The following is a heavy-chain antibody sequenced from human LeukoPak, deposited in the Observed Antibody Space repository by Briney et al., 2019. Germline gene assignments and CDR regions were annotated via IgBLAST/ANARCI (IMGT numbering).Heavy chain of an antibody. D-gene: IGHD3-16*01. CDR2: TYYRSKWYN. V-gene: IGHV6-1*01. CDR1: GDRVSSNSAA. J-gene: IGHJ4*02. CDR3: ARAPRGSGDFDY. Sequence: SQTLSLTCAISGDRVSSNSAAWDWIRQSPSRGLEWLGRTYYRSKWYNDYAVSVQSRITVNPDTSKNRFSLQLNSMTPEDTAVYYCARAPRGSGDFDYWGRGTLVTVSS.